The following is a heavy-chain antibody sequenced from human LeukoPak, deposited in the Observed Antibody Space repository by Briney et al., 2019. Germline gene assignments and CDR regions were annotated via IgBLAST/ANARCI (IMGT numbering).Heavy chain of an antibody. Sequence: PGGSLRLSCAASGFTFTSHAMSSVREAPGQPLERVSAISGSGGSTYYADSLKGRFTISRDNSKNTLYLQMNSLRAEHTAVYHCAKGYSGYDFDYWGQGTLVTVSS. CDR1: GFTFTSHA. CDR3: AKGYSGYDFDY. V-gene: IGHV3-23*01. CDR2: ISGSGGST. D-gene: IGHD5-12*01. J-gene: IGHJ4*02.